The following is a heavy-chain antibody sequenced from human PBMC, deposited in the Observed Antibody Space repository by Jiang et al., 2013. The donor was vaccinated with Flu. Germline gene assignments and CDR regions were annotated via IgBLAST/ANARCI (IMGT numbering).Heavy chain of an antibody. CDR1: GYTFTSYD. CDR2: MNPNSGNT. V-gene: IGHV1-8*01. D-gene: IGHD6-6*01. J-gene: IGHJ5*02. Sequence: SGAEVKKPGASVKVSCKASGYTFTSYDINWVRQATGQGLEWMGWMNPNSGNTGYAQKFQGRVTMTRNTSISTAYMELSSLRSEDTAVYYCARALSLIEYSSSPNWFDPWGQGTLVTVSS. CDR3: ARALSLIEYSSSPNWFDP.